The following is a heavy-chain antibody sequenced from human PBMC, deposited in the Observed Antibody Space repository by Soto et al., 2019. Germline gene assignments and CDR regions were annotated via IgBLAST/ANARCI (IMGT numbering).Heavy chain of an antibody. CDR3: ARHLGSGDGYNFLFGYYGMDV. Sequence: PGESLKISCKGSGYSFTSYWISWVRQMPGKGLEWMGRIDPSDSYTNYSPSFQGHVTMSADKAISTAYLQWSSLKASDTAMYYCARHLGSGDGYNFLFGYYGMDVWGQGTTVTVSS. V-gene: IGHV5-10-1*01. D-gene: IGHD5-12*01. CDR1: GYSFTSYW. J-gene: IGHJ6*02. CDR2: IDPSDSYT.